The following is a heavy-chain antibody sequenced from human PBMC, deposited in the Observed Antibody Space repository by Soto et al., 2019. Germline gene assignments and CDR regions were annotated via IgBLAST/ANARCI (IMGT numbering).Heavy chain of an antibody. V-gene: IGHV3-23*01. D-gene: IGHD6-13*01. CDR1: GFTFISHG. J-gene: IGHJ4*02. Sequence: GGSLRLSCVASGFTFISHGLSWGRQAPGKGLEWVSTINPSGDSTFYADSVKGRFTISRDNSKNTVYLQMNSLSVGDTAVYLCAKVDVSTAGSFDYWGQGALVTVS. CDR3: AKVDVSTAGSFDY. CDR2: INPSGDST.